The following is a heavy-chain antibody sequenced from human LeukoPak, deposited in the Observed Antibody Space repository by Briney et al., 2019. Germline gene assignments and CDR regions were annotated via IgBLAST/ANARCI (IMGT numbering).Heavy chain of an antibody. CDR2: ISFDGNNK. CDR1: GFTFSNYA. D-gene: IGHD6-13*01. Sequence: PGGSLRLSCAASGFTFSNYAVHWVRQAPGKGLEWVAVISFDGNNKYYADSVKGRFTISRDNSKNTLYLQMNSLRPEDTAVYYCVREHIAAAGTNWFDPWGQGTLVTVSS. J-gene: IGHJ5*02. CDR3: VREHIAAAGTNWFDP. V-gene: IGHV3-30*04.